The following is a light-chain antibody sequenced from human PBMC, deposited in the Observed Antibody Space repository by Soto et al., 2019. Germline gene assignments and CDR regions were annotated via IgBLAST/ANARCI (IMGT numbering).Light chain of an antibody. CDR2: TAS. CDR3: QQANSFPPT. J-gene: IGKJ4*01. CDR1: QGVSSW. V-gene: IGKV1-12*01. Sequence: DLQMTQSPSSVSASVGDRVTITCRASQGVSSWVAWYQQKPGKAPKLLISTASSLQSGVPLRFSGSGSGTDFTLTISSLQPEDFATYFCQQANSFPPTFGGGTKVEIK.